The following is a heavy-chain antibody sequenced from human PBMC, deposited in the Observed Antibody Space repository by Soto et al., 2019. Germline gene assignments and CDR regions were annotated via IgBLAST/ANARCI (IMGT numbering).Heavy chain of an antibody. CDR1: GFPFSTYA. Sequence: EVHLLESGGGLVQRGGSLRLSCEASGFPFSTYAMTWVRQVPGKGLEWVSTTSNGGNTEFAESVRGRFTVFRDNSKNPIYLQMSSLRAEDSAIYFCARDFRPGLIVPTKSGFDPWGQGTPVTVSS. V-gene: IGHV3-23*01. J-gene: IGHJ5*02. D-gene: IGHD2-15*01. CDR2: TSNGGNT. CDR3: ARDFRPGLIVPTKSGFDP.